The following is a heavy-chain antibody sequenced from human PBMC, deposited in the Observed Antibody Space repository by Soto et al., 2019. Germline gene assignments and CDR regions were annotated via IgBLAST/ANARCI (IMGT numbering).Heavy chain of an antibody. CDR2: IKQDGSQQ. Sequence: EVQLVESGGGLVQPGGSLRLSCAASGFTFSNYWMNWVRQAPGKGLEWVANIKQDGSQQYFLDSVKGRFTVSRANARNSLYLQMNSLRVDDTAVYYCGGGTAFDFWGQGTLVTVSS. CDR1: GFTFSNYW. CDR3: GGGTAFDF. J-gene: IGHJ4*02. V-gene: IGHV3-7*01. D-gene: IGHD1-1*01.